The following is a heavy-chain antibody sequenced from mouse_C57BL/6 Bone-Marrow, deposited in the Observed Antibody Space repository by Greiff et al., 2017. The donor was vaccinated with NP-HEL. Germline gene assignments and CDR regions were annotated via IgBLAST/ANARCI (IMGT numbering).Heavy chain of an antibody. CDR3: ARSAYGPFYFDY. CDR1: GYSFTGYY. CDR2: INPSTGGT. D-gene: IGHD1-2*01. V-gene: IGHV1-42*01. Sequence: VQLQQSGPELVKPGASVKISCKASGYSFTGYYMNWVKQSPEKSLEWIGEINPSTGGTTYNQKFKAKATLTVDKSSSTAYMQLKSLTSEDSAVYYCARSAYGPFYFDYGGQGTTLTVSS. J-gene: IGHJ2*01.